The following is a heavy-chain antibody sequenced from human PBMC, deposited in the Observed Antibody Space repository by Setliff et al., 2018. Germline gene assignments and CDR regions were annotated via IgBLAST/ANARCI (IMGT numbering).Heavy chain of an antibody. D-gene: IGHD6-19*01. CDR2: INGDGSST. J-gene: IGHJ4*02. CDR3: GRVVARPVAGKWHFDY. Sequence: GGSLRLSCEASGFTFSNYWMHWVRQGPGKPLVWVSRINGDGSSTTYADSVKGRFTISRDNAKNALYLQMNSLRAEDTAVYYCGRVVARPVAGKWHFDYWGQGTLVTVS. CDR1: GFTFSNYW. V-gene: IGHV3-74*01.